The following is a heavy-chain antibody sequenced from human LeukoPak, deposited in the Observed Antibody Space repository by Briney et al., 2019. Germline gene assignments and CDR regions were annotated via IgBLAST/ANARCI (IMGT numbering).Heavy chain of an antibody. CDR1: GYSFTSYW. CDR3: ARLDYDILTGYYMADY. D-gene: IGHD3-9*01. V-gene: IGHV5-51*01. Sequence: GESLKISCKGSGYSFTSYWLGWVRQMPGKGLEWMGIIYPGDSDTRYSPSFQGQVTISADKSISTAYLQWSSLKASDTAMYYCARLDYDILTGYYMADYWGQGPLVTVSS. J-gene: IGHJ4*02. CDR2: IYPGDSDT.